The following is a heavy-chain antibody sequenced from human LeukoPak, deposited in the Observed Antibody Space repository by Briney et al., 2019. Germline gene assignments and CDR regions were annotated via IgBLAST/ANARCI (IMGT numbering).Heavy chain of an antibody. CDR2: INPNSGGT. Sequence: ASVKVSCKASGYTFTDYYMNWVRQAPGQGLEWMGWINPNSGGTEYAQKFRGRVTMTRDTSIGTAYMELSRVRSDDTAIYYCAKFGAMAGTGWGDFDFWGQGTLVTVSS. CDR1: GYTFTDYY. CDR3: AKFGAMAGTGWGDFDF. D-gene: IGHD6-19*01. J-gene: IGHJ4*02. V-gene: IGHV1-2*02.